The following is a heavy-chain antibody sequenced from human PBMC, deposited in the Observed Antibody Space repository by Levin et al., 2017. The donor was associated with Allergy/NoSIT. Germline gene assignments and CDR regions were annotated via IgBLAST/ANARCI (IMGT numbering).Heavy chain of an antibody. D-gene: IGHD3-3*01. V-gene: IGHV4-34*01. CDR3: ARQTIFGMFHTLDY. CDR2: VNHSGST. CDR1: GGSFSGYY. Sequence: SETLSLTCAVYGGSFSGYYWSWIRQPPGKGLEWIGEVNHSGSTNYSPSLKSRVTISVDTSKNQLSLKLNSVTVADTAVYYCARQTIFGMFHTLDYWGQGTLVTVSS. J-gene: IGHJ4*02.